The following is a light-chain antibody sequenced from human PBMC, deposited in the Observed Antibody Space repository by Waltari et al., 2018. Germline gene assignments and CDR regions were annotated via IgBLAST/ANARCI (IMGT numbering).Light chain of an antibody. Sequence: EIVLTQSPAYLSLSPGDRATLSCRASQSFGRTLAWYQQRPGQAPRLLIYDASSRATGIPDRFSGSGSGTDFSLTISRLEPEDFAVYYCQKYGTRPATFGQGTKVEVK. V-gene: IGKV3-20*01. CDR2: DAS. J-gene: IGKJ1*01. CDR3: QKYGTRPAT. CDR1: QSFGRT.